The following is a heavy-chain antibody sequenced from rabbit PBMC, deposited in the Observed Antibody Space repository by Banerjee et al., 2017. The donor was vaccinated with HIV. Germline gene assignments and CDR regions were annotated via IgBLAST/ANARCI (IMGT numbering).Heavy chain of an antibody. CDR3: ARDLAAVTGWNFGL. J-gene: IGHJ4*01. CDR2: INTSSGNT. CDR1: GFTLSSYYM. D-gene: IGHD7-1*01. V-gene: IGHV1S45*01. Sequence: QEQVVESGGGLVQPGGSLKLSCKASGFTLSSYYMNWVRQAPGKGLEWIACINTSSGNTVYASWAKGRFTISRTSSTTVTLQMTSLTAADTATYFCARDLAAVTGWNFGLWGPGTLVTVS.